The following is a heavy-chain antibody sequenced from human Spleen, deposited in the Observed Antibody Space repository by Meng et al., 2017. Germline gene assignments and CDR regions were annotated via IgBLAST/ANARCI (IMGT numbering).Heavy chain of an antibody. CDR1: GVSFSTSGYY. Sequence: PQETGPGLVRASGALSLRFRVSGVSFSTSGYYWGWIRQPPGKGLEWIGGIGHSGFTYYTPSLKSRVTVSIDTSRNQFSLWLTSVTAADTAVYYCVRSSAWVRTGFDPWGQGTLVTVSS. V-gene: IGHV4-39*01. J-gene: IGHJ5*02. CDR3: VRSSAWVRTGFDP. D-gene: IGHD6-19*01. CDR2: IGHSGFT.